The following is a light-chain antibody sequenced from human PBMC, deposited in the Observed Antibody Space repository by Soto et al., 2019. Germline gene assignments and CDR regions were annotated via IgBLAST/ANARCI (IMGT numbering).Light chain of an antibody. Sequence: QSALTQPASVSGSPGQSITISCTGTNSDVGAHNLVSWYQQHPDKAPKLLLFEGNKRPSGVSTRFSASKSGNTASLTISGLQPEDEGDYYCSSYTSTSTPWVFGGGTKLTVL. CDR1: NSDVGAHNL. CDR3: SSYTSTSTPWV. J-gene: IGLJ3*02. CDR2: EGN. V-gene: IGLV2-14*02.